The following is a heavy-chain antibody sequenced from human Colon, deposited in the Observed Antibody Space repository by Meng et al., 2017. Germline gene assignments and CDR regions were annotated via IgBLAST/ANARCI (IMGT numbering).Heavy chain of an antibody. V-gene: IGHV3-48*03. CDR1: GFTFSNYE. CDR2: VSTSSDIT. J-gene: IGHJ4*02. CDR3: ARDRVSGWSEEESGFDY. Sequence: GESLKISCAASGFTFSNYEMNWVRQAPGTGLEWISYVSTSSDITHYADSVKGRFTISRDNVRNSMYLQMNSLRAEDTAVYYCARDRVSGWSEEESGFDYWGQGTLVTVSS. D-gene: IGHD6-19*01.